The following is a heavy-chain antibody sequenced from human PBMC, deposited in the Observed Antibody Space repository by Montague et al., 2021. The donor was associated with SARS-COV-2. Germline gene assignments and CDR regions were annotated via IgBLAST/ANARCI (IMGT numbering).Heavy chain of an antibody. Sequence: CAISGDSVSGPAASWNWLRRSPPSRLECLGRTYHLSECHTDYAVPLEGRLAFDADTAKNQFSLQLHSVPPEDSAVYYCASGWTLFDWGQGTLVTVSS. D-gene: IGHD6-19*01. CDR1: GDSVSGPAAS. V-gene: IGHV6-1*01. CDR3: ASGWTLFD. CDR2: TYHLSECHT. J-gene: IGHJ4*02.